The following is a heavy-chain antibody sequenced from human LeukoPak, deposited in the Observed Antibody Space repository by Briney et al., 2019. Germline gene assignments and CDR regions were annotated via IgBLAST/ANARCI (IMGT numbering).Heavy chain of an antibody. V-gene: IGHV3-21*01. D-gene: IGHD2-2*02. CDR3: ARSSPHCSSTSCYNDAFDI. CDR1: GFPFSSYA. CDR2: ISSSSSYI. J-gene: IGHJ3*02. Sequence: GGSLRLSCAASGFPFSSYAMSWVRQAPGRGLEWVSSISSSSSYIYYADSVKGRFTISRDNAKNSLYLQMNSLRAEDTAVYYCARSSPHCSSTSCYNDAFDIWGQGTMVTVSS.